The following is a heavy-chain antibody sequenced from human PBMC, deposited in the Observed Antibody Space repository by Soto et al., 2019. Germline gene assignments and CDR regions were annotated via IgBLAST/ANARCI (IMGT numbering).Heavy chain of an antibody. V-gene: IGHV3-9*01. Sequence: PGGSLRLSCAASGSTFDDYAMHWARQAPGKGLEWVSGISWNSGSIGYADSVKGRFTISRDNAKNSLYLQMNSLRAEDTALYYCAKELGIAAAGSGDFQHWGQGTLVTVSS. CDR1: GSTFDDYA. D-gene: IGHD6-13*01. J-gene: IGHJ1*01. CDR3: AKELGIAAAGSGDFQH. CDR2: ISWNSGSI.